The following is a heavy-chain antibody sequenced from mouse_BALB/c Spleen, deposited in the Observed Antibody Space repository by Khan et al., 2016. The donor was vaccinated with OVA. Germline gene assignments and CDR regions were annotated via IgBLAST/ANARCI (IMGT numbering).Heavy chain of an antibody. CDR1: GYTFTNYV. D-gene: IGHD3-2*01. J-gene: IGHJ4*01. CDR3: ARTARARGGSMDY. V-gene: IGHV9-3*02. Sequence: QLQLVQSGPELKKPGETVKISCKASGYTFTNYVMNWVKQAPGKGLKWMGWIITNTGEPTYAEEFKGRFAFSLETSASTAYLQINNLKNEDTATYFWARTARARGGSMDYWGQGTSVTVSS. CDR2: IITNTGEP.